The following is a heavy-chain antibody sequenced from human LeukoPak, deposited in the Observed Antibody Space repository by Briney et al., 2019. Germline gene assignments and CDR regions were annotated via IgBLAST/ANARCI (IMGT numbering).Heavy chain of an antibody. Sequence: SVKVSCKASGGTFSSYAISWVRQAPGQGLEWMGVIIPMFGTANYAQKFQGRVTITTDASTSTAYMDVSSLRAEDTAVYYCARHVRDYYDSSGYYEPLYYWGQRTLVTVSS. CDR3: ARHVRDYYDSSGYYEPLYY. CDR1: GGTFSSYA. D-gene: IGHD3-22*01. V-gene: IGHV1-69*05. CDR2: IIPMFGTA. J-gene: IGHJ4*02.